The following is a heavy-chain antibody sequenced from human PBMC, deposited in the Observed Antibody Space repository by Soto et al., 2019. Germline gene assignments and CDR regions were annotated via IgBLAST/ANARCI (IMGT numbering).Heavy chain of an antibody. J-gene: IGHJ4*02. CDR1: GGSIYRSGYY. CDR2: IDYNGVT. V-gene: IGHV4-39*01. CDR3: GKVLVGATGHTDSDS. Sequence: ETLSLTYTVSGGSIYRSGYYWGWIRQPPGRGLEWIGNIDYNGVTYSNPSLKSRVTISRDTSKNQFSLKLTSVTAADTALYYCGKVLVGATGHTDSDSWGPGTLVTVSS. D-gene: IGHD2-15*01.